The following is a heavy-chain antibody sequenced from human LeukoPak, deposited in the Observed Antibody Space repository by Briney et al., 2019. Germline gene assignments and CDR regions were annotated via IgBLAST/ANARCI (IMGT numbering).Heavy chain of an antibody. CDR3: VREYYYNYSGHRALAY. CDR2: IWYDASNK. J-gene: IGHJ4*02. CDR1: GISFRSYG. D-gene: IGHD3-22*01. Sequence: GGSLRLSCAASGISFRSYGMHWVRQAPGEGLEWVTFIWYDASNKYYAESVKGRFTISRDNTKNSIYLQMNSLRVEDTALYYCVREYYYNYSGHRALAYWGQGSPVTVSP. V-gene: IGHV3-33*01.